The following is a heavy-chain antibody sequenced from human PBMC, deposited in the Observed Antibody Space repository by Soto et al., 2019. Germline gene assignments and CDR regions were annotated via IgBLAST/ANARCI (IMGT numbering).Heavy chain of an antibody. Sequence: SLTMPRTCALDAGSLSGYCWSWHHQPQSRGLQSIGEINHRGSTNNNPSLKSRVTISVDTSKNQFSLKLSSVTAADTAVYYCARGQRIFWSGYGYYYYYGMDVWGQGSTVRVSS. CDR1: AGSLSGYC. CDR3: ARGQRIFWSGYGYYYYYGMDV. J-gene: IGHJ6*02. V-gene: IGHV4-34*01. CDR2: INHRGST. D-gene: IGHD3-3*01.